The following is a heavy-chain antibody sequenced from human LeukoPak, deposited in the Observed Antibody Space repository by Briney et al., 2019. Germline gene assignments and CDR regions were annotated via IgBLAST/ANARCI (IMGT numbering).Heavy chain of an antibody. J-gene: IGHJ4*02. Sequence: GGSLRLSCAASGFAVSSNHMNWVRQAPGKGLEWVSIIYTAGTTYHYADSVKGRFTISRDTSTNTVYLQMSSLTDEDTAIYYCARDSTYYYFDYWGQGTLVTV. D-gene: IGHD1-26*01. CDR2: IYTAGTT. CDR3: ARDSTYYYFDY. V-gene: IGHV3-53*01. CDR1: GFAVSSNH.